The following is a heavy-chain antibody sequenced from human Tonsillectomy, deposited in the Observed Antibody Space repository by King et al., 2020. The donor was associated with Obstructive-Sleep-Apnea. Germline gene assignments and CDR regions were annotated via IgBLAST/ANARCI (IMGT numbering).Heavy chain of an antibody. V-gene: IGHV1-24*01. CDR3: ATSASIAVSGATFDY. Sequence: QLVQSGAEVKKPGASVRVSCKVSGYTLTELTMHWVRQAPGRGLEWMGGFDPEDGETIYAQKFQGRVSMTEDTSTDTAYLELSSLRSEDTALYYCATSASIAVSGATFDYWGQGTLVTVS. D-gene: IGHD6-19*01. CDR1: GYTLTELT. CDR2: FDPEDGET. J-gene: IGHJ4*02.